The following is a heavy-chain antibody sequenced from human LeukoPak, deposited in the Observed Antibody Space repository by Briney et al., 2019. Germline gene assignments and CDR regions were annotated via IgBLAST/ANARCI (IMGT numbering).Heavy chain of an antibody. CDR2: ICYDGSNK. V-gene: IGHV3-33*08. CDR1: GFTFTSYA. J-gene: IGHJ4*02. D-gene: IGHD3-22*01. Sequence: PGGSLRLSCAASGFTFTSYAMSWVRQTPGKGLEWVAVICYDGSNKYYAESVKGRFTISRDNSRNTLYLQMNRLRAEDTAVYYCVRELPPVVQYYFDYWGPGTLVTVFS. CDR3: VRELPPVVQYYFDY.